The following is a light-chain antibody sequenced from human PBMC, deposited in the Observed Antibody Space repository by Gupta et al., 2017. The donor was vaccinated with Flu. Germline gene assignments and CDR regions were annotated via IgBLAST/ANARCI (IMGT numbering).Light chain of an antibody. V-gene: IGLV1-51*02. CDR2: KSH. Sequence: TISCAGSTSKIGNNYVSWYQQVPGTAPKLLIYKSHMRLSGIPDRFSGSKSGTSATLDITGLHSEAEADYFCEACDSDLIVVLFGGGTKLTVL. CDR1: TSKIGNNY. J-gene: IGLJ3*02. CDR3: EACDSDLIVVL.